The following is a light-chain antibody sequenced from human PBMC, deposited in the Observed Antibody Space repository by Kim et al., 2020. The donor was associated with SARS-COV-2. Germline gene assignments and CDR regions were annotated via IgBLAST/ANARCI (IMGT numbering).Light chain of an antibody. J-gene: IGLJ2*01. CDR1: SIDIGAYNF. V-gene: IGLV2-14*03. CDR2: DVN. CDR3: SSYRSTSTPVL. Sequence: QSALTQPASVSGSAGQSITISCTGTSIDIGAYNFVSWYQQHPGKVPKLMIYDVNKRPSGISNRFSGSKSGNTASLTISGLQAEDEADYYCSSYRSTSTPVLFGGGTQLTVL.